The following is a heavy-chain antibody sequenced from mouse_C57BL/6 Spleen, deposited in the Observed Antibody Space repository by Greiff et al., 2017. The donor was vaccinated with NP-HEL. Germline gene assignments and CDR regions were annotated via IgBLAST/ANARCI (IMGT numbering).Heavy chain of an antibody. CDR3: ARDYYGMSGDWFAN. D-gene: IGHD1-1*01. CDR2: ISSGSSTI. Sequence: EVMLVESGGGLVKPGGSLKLSCAASGFTFSDYGMHWVRQAPEKGLEWVAYISSGSSTIYYADTVKGRFTISRDNAKNTLFLQMTSRRSEDTAMYYGARDYYGMSGDWFANWGQGTLVTVSA. CDR1: GFTFSDYG. V-gene: IGHV5-17*01. J-gene: IGHJ3*01.